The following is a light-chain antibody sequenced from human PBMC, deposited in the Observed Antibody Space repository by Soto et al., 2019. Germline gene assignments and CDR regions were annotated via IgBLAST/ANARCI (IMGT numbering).Light chain of an antibody. Sequence: EIVLTQSPGTLSLSPGERATLSCRASQSVSSSYLAWYQQKPGQAPRLLIYGASSRATGIPDRFSGSGSGTDFTLIISRLEPEDFAAYYCQQYGSSPPWTFGQGTKVEIK. V-gene: IGKV3-20*01. CDR1: QSVSSSY. CDR3: QQYGSSPPWT. CDR2: GAS. J-gene: IGKJ1*01.